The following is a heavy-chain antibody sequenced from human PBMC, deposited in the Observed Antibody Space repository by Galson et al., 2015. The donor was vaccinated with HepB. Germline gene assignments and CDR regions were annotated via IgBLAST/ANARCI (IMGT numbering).Heavy chain of an antibody. CDR2: ISGSGGST. D-gene: IGHD6-19*01. Sequence: SLRLSCAASGFTFSSYAMSWVRQAPGKGLEWVSAISGSGGSTYYADSVKGRFTISRDNSKNTLYLQMNSLRAEDTAVYYCAKDMAVAGNWFDYWGQGTLVTVSS. CDR1: GFTFSSYA. CDR3: AKDMAVAGNWFDY. J-gene: IGHJ4*02. V-gene: IGHV3-23*01.